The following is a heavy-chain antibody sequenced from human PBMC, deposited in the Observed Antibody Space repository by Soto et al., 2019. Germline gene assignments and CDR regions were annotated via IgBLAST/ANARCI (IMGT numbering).Heavy chain of an antibody. CDR1: GFSLSTSGVG. D-gene: IGHD5-12*01. Sequence: QITLKESGPTLVKPTQTLTLTCTFSGFSLSTSGVGVGWIRQPPGKALEWLALIYWNDDKRYSPSLKSRLTIPKDTSKNQGVLTRTNRDLGEKPIYYWAHRGGDGYNWVDYFDYGGQGTLVTASS. CDR2: IYWNDDK. V-gene: IGHV2-5*01. CDR3: AHRGGDGYNWVDYFDY. J-gene: IGHJ4*02.